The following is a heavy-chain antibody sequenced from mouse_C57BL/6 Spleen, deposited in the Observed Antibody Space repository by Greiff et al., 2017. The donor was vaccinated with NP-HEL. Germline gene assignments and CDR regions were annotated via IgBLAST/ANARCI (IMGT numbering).Heavy chain of an antibody. J-gene: IGHJ4*01. V-gene: IGHV1-55*01. CDR2: IYPVLFLS. Sequence: QVQLQQPGAELVKPFSSFYLSCNSSFSPFPRSWLPWLPPRPGQGLEWIGDIYPVLFLSCYNEKFKSTATLTVDTSSSTAYMQLSSLTSEDSAGYYGARGDDGGDYDAMDYWGQGTSVTVPS. CDR3: ARGDDGGDYDAMDY. D-gene: IGHD2-12*01. CDR1: FSPFPRSW.